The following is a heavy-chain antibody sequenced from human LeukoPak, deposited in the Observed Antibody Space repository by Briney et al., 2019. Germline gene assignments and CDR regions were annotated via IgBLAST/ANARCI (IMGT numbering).Heavy chain of an antibody. Sequence: PSETLSLTCTVSGGSITTTSTYWGWIRQPPGKGLEWIGSIYYSGSTYYNPSLKSRVTISVDTSKNQFSLKLRSVTAADTAVYYCARQGRPTVTSYFDYWGQGILVTVSS. CDR1: GGSITTTSTY. V-gene: IGHV4-39*01. CDR2: IYYSGST. D-gene: IGHD4-17*01. J-gene: IGHJ4*02. CDR3: ARQGRPTVTSYFDY.